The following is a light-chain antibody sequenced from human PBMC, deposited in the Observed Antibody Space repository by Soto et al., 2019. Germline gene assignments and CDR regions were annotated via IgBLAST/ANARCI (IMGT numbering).Light chain of an antibody. J-gene: IGLJ1*01. CDR3: SSYTDGNTRYV. CDR2: EVS. CDR1: SSDVGGYNY. V-gene: IGLV2-14*01. Sequence: QSALTQPASVSGSPGQSITISCTGTSSDVGGYNYVSWYQHHPGKTPKLMIYEVSNRPSGVSNRFSGSKSGNTASLTISGLQAEDEADYYCSSYTDGNTRYVFGTGTKVTVL.